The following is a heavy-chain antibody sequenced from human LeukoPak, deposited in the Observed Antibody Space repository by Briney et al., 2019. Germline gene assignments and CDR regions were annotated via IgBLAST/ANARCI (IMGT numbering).Heavy chain of an antibody. CDR2: IYTSGST. Sequence: SETLSLTCTVSGDSISSYYWSWIRQPAGKGLEWIGRIYTSGSTNYNPSLKSRVTISIDTYKQQFSLTLSSVRAGDTAVYYCARDKVEMATHFDYWGQGTLVTVSS. J-gene: IGHJ4*02. V-gene: IGHV4-4*07. D-gene: IGHD5-24*01. CDR3: ARDKVEMATHFDY. CDR1: GDSISSYY.